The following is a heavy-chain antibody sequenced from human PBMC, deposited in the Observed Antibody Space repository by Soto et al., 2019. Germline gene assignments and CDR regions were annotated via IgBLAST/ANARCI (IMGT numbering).Heavy chain of an antibody. Sequence: QLQLQESGPGLVKPSETLSLTCTVSGVSISSSSYYWGWIRQPPGKGLEWIGSIYYSGSTYYNPALKSRVTISVDTSKNQFSLRLSSVTAADTAIYYCASLPDWGSGSNWGQGTLVTVSS. V-gene: IGHV4-39*01. CDR3: ASLPDWGSGSN. J-gene: IGHJ4*02. D-gene: IGHD3-10*01. CDR1: GVSISSSSYY. CDR2: IYYSGST.